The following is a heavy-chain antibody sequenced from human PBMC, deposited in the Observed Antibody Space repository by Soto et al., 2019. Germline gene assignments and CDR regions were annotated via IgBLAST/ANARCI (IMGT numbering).Heavy chain of an antibody. CDR1: GYTFASCG. V-gene: IGHV1-18*01. CDR3: ARGLSYGDYDNYYYYGMDV. J-gene: IGHJ6*02. Sequence: GASVKVSCKASGYTFASCGISWVRQAPGQGLEWMGWISAYNGNTNYAQKLQGRVTMTTDKSTSTAYMELSSLRSEDTAVYYCARGLSYGDYDNYYYYGMDVWGQGTMVTVSS. CDR2: ISAYNGNT. D-gene: IGHD4-17*01.